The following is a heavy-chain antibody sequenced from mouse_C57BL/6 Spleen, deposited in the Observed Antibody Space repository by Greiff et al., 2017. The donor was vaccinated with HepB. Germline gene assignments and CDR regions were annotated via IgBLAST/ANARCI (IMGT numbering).Heavy chain of an antibody. CDR2: ISYSGST. CDR3: ARTARIKY. Sequence: EVQGVESGPGLVKPSQSLSLTCTVTGYSITSGYGWNWIRQFPGNKLEWMGYISYSGSTNYNPSLKSRFSITRDTSKNQFFLQLNSVTTEDTATYYCARTARIKYWGQGTTLTVSS. J-gene: IGHJ2*01. V-gene: IGHV3-2*02. CDR1: GYSITSGYG. D-gene: IGHD1-2*01.